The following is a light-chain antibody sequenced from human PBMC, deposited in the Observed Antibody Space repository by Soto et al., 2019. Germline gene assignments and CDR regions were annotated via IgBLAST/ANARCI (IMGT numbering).Light chain of an antibody. CDR2: DNN. V-gene: IGLV1-51*01. Sequence: QSVLTQPPSVSAAPGQTVTISCSGSTSNIGNDYISWYQQLPGTAPKLLIYDNNKRPSGIPDRFSGSNSGTSATLGITGLQTGDEADYYCGTWDSSLSAGVFGGGTKLTVL. CDR1: TSNIGNDY. CDR3: GTWDSSLSAGV. J-gene: IGLJ2*01.